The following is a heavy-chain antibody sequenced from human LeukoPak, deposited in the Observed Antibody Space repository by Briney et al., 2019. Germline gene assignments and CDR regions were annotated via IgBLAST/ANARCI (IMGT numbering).Heavy chain of an antibody. J-gene: IGHJ4*02. Sequence: GGSLRLSCVVSGFTFSNYSINWVRQAPEKGLEWISFISSSSSYIYYGDSVKGRFSISRDNAKNSLYLQMNSLRAEDTAVYYCAPGIAAHWGQGTLVTVSS. D-gene: IGHD6-25*01. CDR2: ISSSSSYI. CDR3: APGIAAH. CDR1: GFTFSNYS. V-gene: IGHV3-21*01.